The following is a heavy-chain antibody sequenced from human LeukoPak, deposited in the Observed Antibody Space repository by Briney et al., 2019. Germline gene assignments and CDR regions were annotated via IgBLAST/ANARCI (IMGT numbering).Heavy chain of an antibody. Sequence: GGSLRLSCAASGFTFSSYSMNWVRQAPGKGLEWVSSISSSSSYIYYADSVKGRFTISRDNSKNTLYLQMNSLRAEDTAVYYCAKSDNSGIDYWGQGTLVTVSS. V-gene: IGHV3-21*01. J-gene: IGHJ4*02. CDR1: GFTFSSYS. CDR2: ISSSSSYI. D-gene: IGHD7-27*01. CDR3: AKSDNSGIDY.